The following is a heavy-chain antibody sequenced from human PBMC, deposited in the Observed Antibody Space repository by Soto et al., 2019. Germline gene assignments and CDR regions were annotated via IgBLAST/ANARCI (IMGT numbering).Heavy chain of an antibody. J-gene: IGHJ4*02. CDR2: IIPIFGTA. D-gene: IGHD3-22*01. CDR1: GGTFSSYA. CDR3: AKQATTHYYDSSGYYQYYFDY. V-gene: IGHV1-69*13. Sequence: SVKVSCKASGGTFSSYAISWVRQAPGQGLEWMGGIIPIFGTANYAQKFQGRVTITADESTSTAYMELSSLRSEDTAVYYCAKQATTHYYDSSGYYQYYFDYWGQGTLVTVSS.